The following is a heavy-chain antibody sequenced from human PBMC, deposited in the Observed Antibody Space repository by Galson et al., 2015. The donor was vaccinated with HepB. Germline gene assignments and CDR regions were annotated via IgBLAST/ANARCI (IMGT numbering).Heavy chain of an antibody. Sequence: SLRLSCAASGFTVSSYGMHWVRQAQGKGLEWVAVISYDGSNKYYADSVKGRFTISRDNSKNTLYLQMNSLRAEDTAVYYCAALSDSSSSKPHDYWGQGTLVTVSS. CDR2: ISYDGSNK. D-gene: IGHD6-6*01. V-gene: IGHV3-30*03. J-gene: IGHJ4*02. CDR3: AALSDSSSSKPHDY. CDR1: GFTVSSYG.